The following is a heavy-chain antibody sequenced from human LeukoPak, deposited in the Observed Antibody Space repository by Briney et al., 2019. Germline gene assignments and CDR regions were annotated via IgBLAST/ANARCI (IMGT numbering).Heavy chain of an antibody. V-gene: IGHV3-21*01. D-gene: IGHD3-3*01. CDR3: ARDKLRFMEWFPVSGMQDV. CDR1: GFAFSVYS. J-gene: IGHJ6*04. Sequence: GWSPRLSCAASGFAFSVYSVNWGRQTPGKGLEWVSSITNSGPYIYYADSVKGRFTISRDNAKNSLYLQMNSLRVEDTAVYYCARDKLRFMEWFPVSGMQDVWGKGTTVTVSS. CDR2: ITNSGPYI.